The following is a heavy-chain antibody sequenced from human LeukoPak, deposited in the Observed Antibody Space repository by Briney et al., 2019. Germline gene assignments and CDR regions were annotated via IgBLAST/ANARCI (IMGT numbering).Heavy chain of an antibody. CDR3: AKTIASLGSGARYFDP. CDR2: MHPGESEI. CDR1: GYSFTNYW. D-gene: IGHD5/OR15-5a*01. V-gene: IGHV5-51*01. J-gene: IGHJ5*02. Sequence: GKSLRISCKASGYSFTNYWIAWVRQKPGKGLEWMGIMHPGESEINYSPSFEGQVTISADTSISTAYLEWYSLKASDSAICYCAKTIASLGSGARYFDPWGQGTMITVSS.